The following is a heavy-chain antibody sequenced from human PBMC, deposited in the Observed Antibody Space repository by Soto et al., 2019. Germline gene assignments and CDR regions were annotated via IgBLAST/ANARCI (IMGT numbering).Heavy chain of an antibody. Sequence: SETLSLTCSVSGVSVISGGHYWNWIRQFPGKGLEWIGYIYHSGGGYYNPSLKSRASMSVDTSKNEFSLRLASVTAADTAVYFCARAQAETVDRHYFDYWGQGALVTVSS. CDR1: GVSVISGGHY. J-gene: IGHJ4*02. CDR3: ARAQAETVDRHYFDY. D-gene: IGHD4-4*01. V-gene: IGHV4-31*03. CDR2: IYHSGGG.